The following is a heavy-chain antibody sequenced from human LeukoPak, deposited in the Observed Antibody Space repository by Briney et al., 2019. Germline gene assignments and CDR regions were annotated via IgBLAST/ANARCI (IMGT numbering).Heavy chain of an antibody. V-gene: IGHV4-34*01. D-gene: IGHD2-8*01. CDR3: ARGTGTISPDPYYFDY. CDR1: GRSFSGYY. J-gene: IGHJ4*02. Sequence: SETLSLTCAVYGRSFSGYYWSWIRQPPGKGLEWIGEINHSGSTNYNPSLKSRVTISVDTSKNQFSLKLSSVTAADTAVYYCARGTGTISPDPYYFDYWGQGTLVTVSS. CDR2: INHSGST.